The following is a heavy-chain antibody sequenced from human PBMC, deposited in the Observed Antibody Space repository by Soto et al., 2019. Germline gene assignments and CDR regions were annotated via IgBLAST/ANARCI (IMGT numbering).Heavy chain of an antibody. J-gene: IGHJ6*02. V-gene: IGHV1-69*04. CDR3: ARDYGGNSNYYYYGMDV. CDR1: GGTFSSYT. CDR2: IIPILGIA. D-gene: IGHD2-21*02. Sequence: SVKVSCKASGGTFSSYTISWVRQAPGQGLEWMGRIIPILGIANYAQKFQGRVTITADKSTSTAYMELSSLRSEDTAVYYCARDYGGNSNYYYYGMDVWGQGTTVTVSS.